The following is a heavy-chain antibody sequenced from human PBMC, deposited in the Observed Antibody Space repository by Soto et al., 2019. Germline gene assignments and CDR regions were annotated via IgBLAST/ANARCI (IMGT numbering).Heavy chain of an antibody. CDR1: ERTLHRYA. V-gene: IGHV1-69*10. CDR2: IIPTSGVA. Sequence: ASVKVSCTASERTLHRYAISWVRQAPGGGPEWMGVIIPTSGVADHAQKFQGRVTISADESANTVYMELSNLRSEDTAVYYCAANFYEGSGHYFSFEYWAQGTPVPGSS. D-gene: IGHD3-22*01. J-gene: IGHJ4*02. CDR3: AANFYEGSGHYFSFEY.